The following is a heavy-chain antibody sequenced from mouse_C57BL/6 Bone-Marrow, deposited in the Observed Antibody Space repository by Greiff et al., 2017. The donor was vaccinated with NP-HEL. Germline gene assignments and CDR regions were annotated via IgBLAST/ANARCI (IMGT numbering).Heavy chain of an antibody. D-gene: IGHD4-1*01. CDR2: IDPENGDT. Sequence: VQLQQSGAELVRPGASVKLSCTASGFNIKDDYMHWVKQRPEQGLEWIGWIDPENGDTEYASKFQGKATITADTSSNTAYLQLSSLTSEDTALYYCTTWGGTDAMDYWGQGTSVTVSS. CDR3: TTWGGTDAMDY. V-gene: IGHV14-4*01. CDR1: GFNIKDDY. J-gene: IGHJ4*01.